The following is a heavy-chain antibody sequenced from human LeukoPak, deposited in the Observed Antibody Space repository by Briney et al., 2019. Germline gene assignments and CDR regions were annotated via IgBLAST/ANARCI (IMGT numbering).Heavy chain of an antibody. J-gene: IGHJ4*02. CDR1: GFTISNYG. CDR2: IWNVGSNK. Sequence: GASLRLSCAASGFTISNYGMHWVRQAADKGLEWGAVIWNVGSNKYYADFVKGRFTISRDNSKNALYLQMNSLRAEDTAVYYCARDSGSYGFDYWGQGTLVTVSS. V-gene: IGHV3-33*01. D-gene: IGHD1-26*01. CDR3: ARDSGSYGFDY.